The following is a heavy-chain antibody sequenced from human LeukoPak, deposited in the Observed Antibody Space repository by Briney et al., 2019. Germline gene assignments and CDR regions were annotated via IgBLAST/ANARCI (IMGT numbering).Heavy chain of an antibody. CDR3: ARGGSGYDFWSGYYGVPRDAFDI. D-gene: IGHD3-3*01. CDR1: GGSFSGYY. CDR2: INHIGST. Sequence: PSETLSLTCAVYGGSFSGYYWSWIRQPPGKGLEWIGEINHIGSTNYNPSLKSRVTISVDTSKNQFSLKLSSVTAADTAVYYCARGGSGYDFWSGYYGVPRDAFDIWGQGTMVTVSS. J-gene: IGHJ3*02. V-gene: IGHV4-34*01.